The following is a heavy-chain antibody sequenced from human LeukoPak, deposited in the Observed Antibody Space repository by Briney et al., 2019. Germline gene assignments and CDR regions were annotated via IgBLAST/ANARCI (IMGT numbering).Heavy chain of an antibody. J-gene: IGHJ4*02. Sequence: PSETLSLTCTVSGGSISSYYWSWIRQPPGKGLEWIGYIYYSGSTNYNPSLKSRVTISVDTSKNQFSLKLSSVTAAGTAVYYCARGQQLADYWGQGTLVTVSS. CDR1: GGSISSYY. D-gene: IGHD6-13*01. CDR2: IYYSGST. V-gene: IGHV4-59*01. CDR3: ARGQQLADY.